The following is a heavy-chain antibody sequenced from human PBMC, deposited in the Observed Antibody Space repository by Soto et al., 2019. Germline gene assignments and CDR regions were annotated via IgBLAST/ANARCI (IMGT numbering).Heavy chain of an antibody. Sequence: GGSLRLSCAASGFTFSSYSMNWVRQAPGKGLEWVSYISSSSSTIYYADSVKGRFTISRDNAKNSLYLQMNSLRAEDTAVYYCARVGFWSGYYTFDYWGQGTLVTVSS. D-gene: IGHD3-3*01. V-gene: IGHV3-48*01. CDR1: GFTFSSYS. J-gene: IGHJ4*02. CDR2: ISSSSSTI. CDR3: ARVGFWSGYYTFDY.